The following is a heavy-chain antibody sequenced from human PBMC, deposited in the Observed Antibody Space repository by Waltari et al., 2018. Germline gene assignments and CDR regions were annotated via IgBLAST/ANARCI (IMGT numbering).Heavy chain of an antibody. Sequence: QVQLQESGPGLVKPSGTLSLTCAVSGASISSNNWWRWVRQTPEKGLEWIGEIYQSGSTSYNPSLMSRVTISVDKSKSQFSLELTSVTAADTAVYYCSRVHSSSWDDFDYWGQGILVTVSS. CDR1: GASISSNNW. V-gene: IGHV4-4*02. CDR2: IYQSGST. CDR3: SRVHSSSWDDFDY. D-gene: IGHD6-13*01. J-gene: IGHJ4*02.